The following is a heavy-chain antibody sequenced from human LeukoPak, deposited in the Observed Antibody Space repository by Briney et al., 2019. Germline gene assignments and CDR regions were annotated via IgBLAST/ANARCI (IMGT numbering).Heavy chain of an antibody. V-gene: IGHV3-30*03. D-gene: IGHD3-10*01. CDR3: ARQYYYGSGNGLDV. CDR2: ISYDGSSK. Sequence: PGMSLRLSCAASGFTFINYGMHWVRQAPGKRLEWVALISYDGSSKYYADSVKGRIIISRDNSKNIMNLQMNSLRTEDTAVYYCARQYYYGSGNGLDVWGQGTTVTVSS. CDR1: GFTFINYG. J-gene: IGHJ6*02.